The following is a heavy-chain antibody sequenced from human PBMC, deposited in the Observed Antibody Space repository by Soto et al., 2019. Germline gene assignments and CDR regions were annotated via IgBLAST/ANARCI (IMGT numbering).Heavy chain of an antibody. V-gene: IGHV4-34*01. D-gene: IGHD6-13*01. J-gene: IGHJ4*02. CDR3: ASRSSIWEFDY. Sequence: SETLSLTCAVYGGSFSGYYWSWIRQPPGKGLEWIGEINHSGSTNYNPSLKSRVTISVDTSKNQFSLKLSSVTAADTAVYYCASRSSIWEFDYWGQGTLVTVSS. CDR1: GGSFSGYY. CDR2: INHSGST.